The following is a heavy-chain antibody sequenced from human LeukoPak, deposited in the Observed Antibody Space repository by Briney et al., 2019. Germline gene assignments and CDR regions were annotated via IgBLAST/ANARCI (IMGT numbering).Heavy chain of an antibody. D-gene: IGHD6-19*01. J-gene: IGHJ6*03. CDR2: IYHSGST. CDR3: ARSGGVAGTGYYYYMDV. CDR1: GGSITSSNW. V-gene: IGHV4-4*02. Sequence: PSETLSLTCAVSGGSITSSNWWSWVRQPPGKGLEWIGEIYHSGSTNYNPSLKSRVTISVDKSKNQFSLKLSSVTAADTAVYYCARSGGVAGTGYYYYMDVWGKGTTVTVSS.